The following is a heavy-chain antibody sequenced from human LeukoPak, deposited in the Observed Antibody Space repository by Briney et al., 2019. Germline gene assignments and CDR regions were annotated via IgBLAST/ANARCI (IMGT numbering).Heavy chain of an antibody. V-gene: IGHV3-30*18. D-gene: IGHD6-19*01. Sequence: PGRSLRLSCAASGFTFSSYGMHWVRQAPGKGLEWVAVISYDGSNKYYADSVKGRFTISRDNSKNTLYLQMNSLRAEDTAVYYCAKALSSGFDCWGQGTLVTVSS. CDR3: AKALSSGFDC. CDR2: ISYDGSNK. CDR1: GFTFSSYG. J-gene: IGHJ4*02.